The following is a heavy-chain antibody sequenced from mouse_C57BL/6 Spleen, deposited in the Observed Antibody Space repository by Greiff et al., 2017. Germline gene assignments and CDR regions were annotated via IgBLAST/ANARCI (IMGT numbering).Heavy chain of an antibody. CDR1: GYAFSSYW. V-gene: IGHV1-80*01. J-gene: IGHJ2*02. D-gene: IGHD3-2*02. CDR3: ARRGTAQATLYFDY. Sequence: QVQLQQSGAELVKPGASVKISCKASGYAFSSYWMNRVKQRPGKGLEWIGQIYPGDGDTNYNGKFKGKATLTADKSSSTAYMQLSSLTSEDSAVYFCARRGTAQATLYFDYWGQGTSLTVSS. CDR2: IYPGDGDT.